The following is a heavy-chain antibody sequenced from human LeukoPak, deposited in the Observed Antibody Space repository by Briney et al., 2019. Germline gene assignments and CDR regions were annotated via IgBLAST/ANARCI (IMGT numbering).Heavy chain of an antibody. D-gene: IGHD6-19*01. Sequence: EASMKVSCKASGYTFTSYGISWVRQAPGQGLEWMGWISAYNGNTNYAQKLQGRVTMTTDTSTSTTYMELRSLRSDDTAVYYCARDVDSSGWYRSPTYRYYYGMDVWGQGTTVTVSS. CDR2: ISAYNGNT. J-gene: IGHJ6*02. CDR3: ARDVDSSGWYRSPTYRYYYGMDV. V-gene: IGHV1-18*01. CDR1: GYTFTSYG.